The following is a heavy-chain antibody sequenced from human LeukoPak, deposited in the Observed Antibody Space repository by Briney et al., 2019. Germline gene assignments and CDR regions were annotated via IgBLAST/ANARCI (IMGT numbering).Heavy chain of an antibody. Sequence: ASETLSLTCTVSGGSITGFYWSWFRQPPGQGLEWIGRIYTSGSTNYNPSLKSRVTMSVDTSKNHFSLRLSSVTAADTAVYYCARLDSSSWSPGSYYYGMDVWGRGTTVTVSS. CDR1: GGSITGFY. CDR2: IYTSGST. CDR3: ARLDSSSWSPGSYYYGMDV. D-gene: IGHD6-13*01. V-gene: IGHV4-4*07. J-gene: IGHJ6*02.